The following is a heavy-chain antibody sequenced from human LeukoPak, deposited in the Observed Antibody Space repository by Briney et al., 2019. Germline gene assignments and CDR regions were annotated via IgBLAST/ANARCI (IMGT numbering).Heavy chain of an antibody. CDR1: GGSFSGYY. Sequence: PSETLSLTCAVYGGSFSGYYWSWIRQPPGKGLEWIGSIYYSGSTYYNPSLKSRVTLSVDTSKNQFSLKLNSVTATDTAVYYCARHYGPWGQGTLVTVSS. CDR3: ARHYGP. CDR2: IYYSGST. J-gene: IGHJ4*02. V-gene: IGHV4-34*01. D-gene: IGHD3-16*01.